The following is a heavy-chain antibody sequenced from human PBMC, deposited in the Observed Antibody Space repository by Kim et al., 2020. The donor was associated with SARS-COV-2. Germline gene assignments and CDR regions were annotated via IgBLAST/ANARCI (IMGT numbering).Heavy chain of an antibody. Sequence: GGSLRLSCAASGFTFSSYAMSWVRQAPGKGLEWVSAISGSGGSTYYADSVKGRFTISRDNSKNTLYLQMNSLRAEDTAVYYCAKDGGYSGSYYLHWYFDLWGRGTLVTVSS. CDR3: AKDGGYSGSYYLHWYFDL. J-gene: IGHJ2*01. CDR2: ISGSGGST. D-gene: IGHD1-26*01. CDR1: GFTFSSYA. V-gene: IGHV3-23*01.